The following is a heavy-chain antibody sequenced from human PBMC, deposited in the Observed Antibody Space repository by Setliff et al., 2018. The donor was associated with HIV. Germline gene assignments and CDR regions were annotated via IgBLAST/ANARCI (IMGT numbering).Heavy chain of an antibody. CDR3: ARDEQYQLLLDY. J-gene: IGHJ4*02. CDR2: INPSSGST. D-gene: IGHD2-2*01. CDR1: GYTFTSYY. V-gene: IGHV1-46*01. Sequence: ASVKVSCKASGYTFTSYYMHWVRQAPGQGLEWMGIINPSSGSTTYAQKFQGRVTMTRDTSTSTVYMELSSLRSDDTAVYYCARDEQYQLLLDYWGQGTLVTVSS.